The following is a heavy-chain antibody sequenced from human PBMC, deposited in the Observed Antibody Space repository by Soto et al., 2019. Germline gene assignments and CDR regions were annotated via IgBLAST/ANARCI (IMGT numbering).Heavy chain of an antibody. D-gene: IGHD3-10*01. CDR1: GFTVGNNY. J-gene: IGHJ6*02. V-gene: IGHV3-53*01. CDR3: TTSPRVGV. Sequence: EVHLVESGGGLIQPGGSLRLSCAASGFTVGNNYMTWVRQAPGKGLEWVSLVYSHGATYYADSVKGRFTISRDSSKNTFYLQLNSLRAEDTVMDYCTTSPRVGVWGQGTRVTVSS. CDR2: VYSHGAT.